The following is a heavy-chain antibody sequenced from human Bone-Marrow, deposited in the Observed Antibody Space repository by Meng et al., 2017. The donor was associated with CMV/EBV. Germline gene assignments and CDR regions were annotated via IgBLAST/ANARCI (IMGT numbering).Heavy chain of an antibody. CDR1: GGSISSGTSS. V-gene: IGHV4-61*01. CDR3: ATNLPWGV. D-gene: IGHD3-16*01. Sequence: LSLPCTVSGGSISSGTSSWNWIRQPPGKGLEWIGFIFYSGNTNYNPSLKSRVTISMDTSKNQFSLKMTSVTAADTAVYYCATNLPWGVWGQGTLVTVSS. J-gene: IGHJ4*02. CDR2: IFYSGNT.